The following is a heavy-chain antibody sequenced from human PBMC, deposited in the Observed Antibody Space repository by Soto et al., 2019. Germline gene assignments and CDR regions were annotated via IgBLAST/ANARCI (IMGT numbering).Heavy chain of an antibody. V-gene: IGHV1-46*01. CDR1: GYTFTSYY. D-gene: IGHD2-21*02. J-gene: IGHJ6*02. CDR2: INPSGGST. Sequence: ASVKVSCKASGYTFTSYYMHWVRQAPGQGLEWMGIINPSGGSTSYAQKFQGRVTMTRDTSTSTVYKELSSLRTEDTAVNYYARDMVGTPGYYYYYGMDVWGQGTTVTVSS. CDR3: ARDMVGTPGYYYYYGMDV.